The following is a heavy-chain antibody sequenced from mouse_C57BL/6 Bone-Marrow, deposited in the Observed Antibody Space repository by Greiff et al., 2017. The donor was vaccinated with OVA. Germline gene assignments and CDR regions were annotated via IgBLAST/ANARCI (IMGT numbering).Heavy chain of an antibody. Sequence: VQLKQSGAELVRPGASVKLSCTASGINIKDDYMHWVKQRPEQGLEWIGWIDPENGDTEYASKFQGKATITVDTPSNTAYLQLSSLTSDDTAVYYCDGYYYWGQGTTLTVSS. CDR1: GINIKDDY. V-gene: IGHV14-4*01. CDR3: DGYYY. J-gene: IGHJ2*01. D-gene: IGHD2-3*01. CDR2: IDPENGDT.